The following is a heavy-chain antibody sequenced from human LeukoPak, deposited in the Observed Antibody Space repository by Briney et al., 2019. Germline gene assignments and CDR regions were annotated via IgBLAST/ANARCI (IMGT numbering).Heavy chain of an antibody. CDR1: GGSFSGYY. CDR3: ARGRSGWYGISYFDY. Sequence: SETLSLTCAVYGGSFSGYYWSWIRQPPGKGLEWIGEINHSGSTNYNPSLKSRVTISVDTSKNQFSLKLSSVTAADTAVYYCARGRSGWYGISYFDYWGQGTLVTVSS. CDR2: INHSGST. J-gene: IGHJ4*02. V-gene: IGHV4-34*01. D-gene: IGHD6-19*01.